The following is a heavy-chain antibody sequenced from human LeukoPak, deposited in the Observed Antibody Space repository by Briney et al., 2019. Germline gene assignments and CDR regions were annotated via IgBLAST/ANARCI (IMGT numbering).Heavy chain of an antibody. J-gene: IGHJ4*02. CDR2: IRYDGTNK. V-gene: IGHV3-30*02. CDR3: AKDKDSTNWYFDY. CDR1: GFTFSSHG. D-gene: IGHD2-15*01. Sequence: PGGSLRLSRVASGFTFSSHGMHWVRQAPGKGLEWVAFIRYDGTNKYYADSVKGRSTISRDNSKNTLYLQMNSLRAEDTAVYYCAKDKDSTNWYFDYWGQGTLVTVSS.